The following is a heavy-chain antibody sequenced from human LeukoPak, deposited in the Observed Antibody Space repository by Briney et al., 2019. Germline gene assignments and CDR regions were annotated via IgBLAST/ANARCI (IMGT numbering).Heavy chain of an antibody. CDR1: GFTVSSNY. Sequence: GGSLRLSCAAFGFTVSSNYMSWVRQAPGKGLEWVAVISYDGSNKYYADSVKGRFTISRDNSKNTLYLQMNGLRAEDTAVYYCAKAEAVADDYYYYGMDVWGQGTTVTVSS. V-gene: IGHV3-30*18. CDR2: ISYDGSNK. D-gene: IGHD6-19*01. J-gene: IGHJ6*02. CDR3: AKAEAVADDYYYYGMDV.